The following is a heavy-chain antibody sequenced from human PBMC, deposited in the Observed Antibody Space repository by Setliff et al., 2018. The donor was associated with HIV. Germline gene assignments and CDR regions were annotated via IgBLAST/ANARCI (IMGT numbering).Heavy chain of an antibody. CDR1: GYSIGSGSF. V-gene: IGHV4-38-2*01. CDR2: IPHNGST. Sequence: SETLSLTCAVSGYSIGSGSFWGWIRQPPGKGLEWIATIPHNGSTNYNPSLKSRVTISVDTSKNQFSLKLSSVTAADTAVYYCASVPVAGTTHDAFDIWAKGQWSPSPQ. J-gene: IGHJ3*02. D-gene: IGHD6-19*01. CDR3: ASVPVAGTTHDAFDI.